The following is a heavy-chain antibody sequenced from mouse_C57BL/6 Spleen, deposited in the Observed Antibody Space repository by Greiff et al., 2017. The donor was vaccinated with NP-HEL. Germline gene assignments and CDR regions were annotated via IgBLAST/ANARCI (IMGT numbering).Heavy chain of an antibody. CDR2: SRNKANDYTT. D-gene: IGHD2-5*01. V-gene: IGHV7-1*01. Sequence: EVKLVESGGGLVQSGRSLRLSCATSGFTFSDFYMEWVRQAPGKGLEWIAASRNKANDYTTEYSASVKGRFIVSRDTSQSILYLQMNALRAEDTAIYYCARGGYYSNAWFAYWGQGTLVTVSA. J-gene: IGHJ3*01. CDR1: GFTFSDFY. CDR3: ARGGYYSNAWFAY.